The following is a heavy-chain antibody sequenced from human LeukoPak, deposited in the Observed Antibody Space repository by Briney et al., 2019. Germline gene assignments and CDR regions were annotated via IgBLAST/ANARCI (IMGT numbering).Heavy chain of an antibody. Sequence: GASVKVSCKASGYTFTSYYMHWVRQAPGQGLEWMGIINPSGGSTSYAQKFQGRVTMTRDTSTSTVYMELSSLRSEDTAVYYCARVGKSVLMVYAINFDYWGQGTLVTVSS. CDR2: INPSGGST. J-gene: IGHJ4*02. CDR1: GYTFTSYY. CDR3: ARVGKSVLMVYAINFDY. D-gene: IGHD2-8*01. V-gene: IGHV1-46*01.